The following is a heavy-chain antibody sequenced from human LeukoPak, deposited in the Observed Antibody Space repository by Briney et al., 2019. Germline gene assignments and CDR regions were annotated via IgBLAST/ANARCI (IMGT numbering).Heavy chain of an antibody. J-gene: IGHJ5*01. V-gene: IGHV5-51*01. CDR3: ASGSGYGANWFDS. D-gene: IGHD5-12*01. Sequence: GESLQISCKDSGHSFTSYWTGWVRPMPGIGLEWMGIIYPGDSDTRYSPSIQGQVTISADKSISTAYLQWSSLMASDTAVYYCASGSGYGANWFDSWGQRTLVTVSS. CDR1: GHSFTSYW. CDR2: IYPGDSDT.